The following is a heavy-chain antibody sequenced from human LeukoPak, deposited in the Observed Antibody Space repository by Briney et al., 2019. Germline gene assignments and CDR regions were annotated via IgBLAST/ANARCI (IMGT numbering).Heavy chain of an antibody. V-gene: IGHV3-48*01. J-gene: IGHJ4*02. CDR1: GFTFSSYS. Sequence: GGSLRLSCAASGFTFSSYSMNWVRQAPGKGLEWVSYISSSSSTIYYADSVKGRFTISRDNAKNSLYLQMNSLRAEDTAVYYCARGSIAVAGTITFWGQGTLVTVSS. CDR2: ISSSSSTI. CDR3: ARGSIAVAGTITF. D-gene: IGHD6-19*01.